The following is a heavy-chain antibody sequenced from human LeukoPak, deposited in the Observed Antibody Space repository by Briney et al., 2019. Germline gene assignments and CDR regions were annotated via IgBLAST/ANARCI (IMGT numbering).Heavy chain of an antibody. Sequence: GGSLRLSCAASGFTFSSYAMSWVRQAPGKGLEWVSAISGSGDTTYYADSVKGRFSISRDNSKDTLSLQMHTLRAEDTAVYFCAKDFGSAWSRLFYWGQGTLVTVSS. CDR3: AKDFGSAWSRLFY. J-gene: IGHJ4*02. CDR2: ISGSGDTT. CDR1: GFTFSSYA. V-gene: IGHV3-23*01. D-gene: IGHD6-19*01.